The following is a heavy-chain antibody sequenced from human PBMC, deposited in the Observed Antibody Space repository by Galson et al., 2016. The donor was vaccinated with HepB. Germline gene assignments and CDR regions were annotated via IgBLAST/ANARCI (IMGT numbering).Heavy chain of an antibody. D-gene: IGHD2-8*01. CDR1: GFSFNTYG. CDR3: AKDRRPSNGDLLPADL. J-gene: IGHJ5*02. CDR2: ISHDGSHK. V-gene: IGHV3-30*18. Sequence: SLRLSCAASGFSFNTYGMHWVRQAPGKGLEWVAIISHDGSHKFYADPVKGRFTISRDNSRNTVYLEMNSLRAEDTAVYYCAKDRRPSNGDLLPADLWGQGTLVTVSS.